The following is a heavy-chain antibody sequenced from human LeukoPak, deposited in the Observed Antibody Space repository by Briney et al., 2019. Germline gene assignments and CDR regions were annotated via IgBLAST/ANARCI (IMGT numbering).Heavy chain of an antibody. J-gene: IGHJ4*02. CDR3: ARVSSGWYGFLYYFDY. D-gene: IGHD6-19*01. CDR2: ISSSSSYI. V-gene: IGHV3-21*01. CDR1: GFTFSSYS. Sequence: GGSLRLSCAASGFTFSSYSMNWVRQAPGKGLEWVSSISSSSSYIYYADSVKGRFTISRDNAKNTLYLQMNSLRAEDTAVYYCARVSSGWYGFLYYFDYWGQGTLVTVS.